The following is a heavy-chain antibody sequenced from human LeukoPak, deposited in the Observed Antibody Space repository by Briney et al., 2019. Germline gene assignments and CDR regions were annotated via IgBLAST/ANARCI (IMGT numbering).Heavy chain of an antibody. CDR1: GFTFTSYS. J-gene: IGHJ4*02. D-gene: IGHD5-24*01. V-gene: IGHV3-7*04. CDR3: TRVGYIDEGIDY. CDR2: IKQDGSKK. Sequence: GGSLRLSCAASGFTFTSYSMNWVRQAPGKGLEWVANIKQDGSKKSYVDSVKGRFTISRDNAKNSLYLQMNSLRAEDTAIYYCTRVGYIDEGIDYWGQGTLVTVSS.